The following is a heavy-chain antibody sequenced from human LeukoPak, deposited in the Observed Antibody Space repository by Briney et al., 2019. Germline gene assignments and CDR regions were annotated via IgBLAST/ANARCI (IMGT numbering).Heavy chain of an antibody. V-gene: IGHV4-39*02. CDR3: ATERWIQLWLQSGFDY. D-gene: IGHD5-18*01. CDR1: GGSISSSSYY. Sequence: PSETLSLTCTVSGGSISSSSYYWGWIRQPPGKGLEWIGSIYYSGSTYYNPSLKSRVTISVDTSKNQFSLKLSSVTAADTAVYYCATERWIQLWLQSGFDYWGQGTLVTVSS. CDR2: IYYSGST. J-gene: IGHJ4*02.